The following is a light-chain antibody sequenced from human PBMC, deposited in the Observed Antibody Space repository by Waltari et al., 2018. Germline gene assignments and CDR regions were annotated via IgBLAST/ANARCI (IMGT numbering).Light chain of an antibody. Sequence: ERVMTQSPATLSVSPGERAPLSCRASQRVSRNLAWYQQKPGQAPRLLIYGASTRATGVPVRFSGSGSGTDFTLTISNLQSEDFAVYFWQHYDNWPPWTFGQGTRVELK. CDR2: GAS. CDR1: QRVSRN. J-gene: IGKJ1*01. CDR3: QHYDNWPPWT. V-gene: IGKV3-15*01.